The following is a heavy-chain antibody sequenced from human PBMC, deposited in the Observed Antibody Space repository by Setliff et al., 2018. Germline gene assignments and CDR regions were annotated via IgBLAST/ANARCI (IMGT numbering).Heavy chain of an antibody. CDR1: GGSISSYY. CDR2: IYTSGST. Sequence: LSLTCTVSGGSISSYYWSWIRQPAGKGLEWIGRIYTSGSTNYNPSLKSRVTMSVDTSKNQFSLKLSSVTAADTAVYYCARSYYSFWSGYYRVNWFDPWGQGTLVTVSS. V-gene: IGHV4-4*07. CDR3: ARSYYSFWSGYYRVNWFDP. D-gene: IGHD3-3*01. J-gene: IGHJ5*02.